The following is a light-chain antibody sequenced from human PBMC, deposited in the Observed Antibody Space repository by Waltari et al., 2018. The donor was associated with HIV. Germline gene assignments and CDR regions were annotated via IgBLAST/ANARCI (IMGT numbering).Light chain of an antibody. V-gene: IGLV2-23*02. CDR1: SSDVGIYNY. J-gene: IGLJ1*01. Sequence: QSALTQPASVSGSPGKSITIPCTGTSSDVGIYNYVSLYQQHPGKASKLMIYDVSKRPSGVSNRFSGSKSGNTASLTISGLQAEDEADYYCCSYAGSSTFVFGTGTKVTVL. CDR3: CSYAGSSTFV. CDR2: DVS.